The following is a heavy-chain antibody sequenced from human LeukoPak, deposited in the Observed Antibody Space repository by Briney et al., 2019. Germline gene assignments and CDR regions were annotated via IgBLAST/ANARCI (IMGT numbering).Heavy chain of an antibody. CDR2: INQDGSAK. J-gene: IGHJ3*02. CDR1: GFMFTSYW. Sequence: GGSLRLSCAASGFMFTSYWMSWVRQAPGKGLEWVANINQDGSAKYYVDSVKGRFTISRDNAKNSLYLQMNSLRAEDTAVYYCAGSSSPYDAFDIWGQGTMVSVSS. D-gene: IGHD6-6*01. V-gene: IGHV3-7*01. CDR3: AGSSSPYDAFDI.